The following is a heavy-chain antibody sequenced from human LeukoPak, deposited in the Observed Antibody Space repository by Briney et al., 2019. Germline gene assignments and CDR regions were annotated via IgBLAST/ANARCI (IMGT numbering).Heavy chain of an antibody. Sequence: GGSLRLSCAASGFTFSDYYMSWVRQAPGKGLEWVSAISGSGGSTYYAGSVKGRFTISRDNSKNTLYLQMNSLRAEDTAVYYCAKRSAESSGYFDYGGQGTLVTVSS. CDR2: ISGSGGST. CDR1: GFTFSDYY. D-gene: IGHD6-19*01. V-gene: IGHV3-23*01. J-gene: IGHJ4*02. CDR3: AKRSAESSGYFDY.